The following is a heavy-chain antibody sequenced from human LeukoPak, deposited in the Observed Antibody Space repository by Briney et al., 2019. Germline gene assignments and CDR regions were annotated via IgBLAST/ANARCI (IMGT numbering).Heavy chain of an antibody. D-gene: IGHD6-19*01. J-gene: IGHJ3*02. Sequence: ASVKVSCKASGYTFTCYYMHWVRQAPGQGLEWMGWINPNSGGTNYAQKFQGRVTMTRDTSISTAYMELSRLRSDDTAVYYCARDQNSSGRYGSGDAFDIWGQGTMVTVSS. CDR2: INPNSGGT. V-gene: IGHV1-2*02. CDR1: GYTFTCYY. CDR3: ARDQNSSGRYGSGDAFDI.